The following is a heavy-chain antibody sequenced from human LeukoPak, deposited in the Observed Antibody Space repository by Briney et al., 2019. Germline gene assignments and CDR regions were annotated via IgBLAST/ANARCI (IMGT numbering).Heavy chain of an antibody. CDR3: AKTNYYGSGSYSFDY. CDR1: GFSVRTTF. J-gene: IGHJ4*02. D-gene: IGHD3-10*01. V-gene: IGHV3-66*02. CDR2: LYTGGGT. Sequence: GGSLRLSCAVSGFSVRTTFMSWVRQTPGKGLKWVSVLYTGGGTDYADSVKGRFTISRDNSKNTLYLQMNSLRAEDTAVYYCAKTNYYGSGSYSFDYWGQGTLVTVSS.